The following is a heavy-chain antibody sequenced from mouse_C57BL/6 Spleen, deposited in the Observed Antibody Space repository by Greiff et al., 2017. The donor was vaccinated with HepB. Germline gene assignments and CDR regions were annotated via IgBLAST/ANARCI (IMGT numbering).Heavy chain of an antibody. J-gene: IGHJ2*01. CDR3: TRGAYYSNYEGFDY. V-gene: IGHV6-6*01. CDR2: IRNKANNHAT. D-gene: IGHD2-5*01. Sequence: EVQLQESGGGLVQPGGSMKLSCAASGFTFSDAWMDWVRQSPEKGLEWVAEIRNKANNHATYYAESVKGRFTISRDDSKSSVYLQMNSLRAEDTGIYYCTRGAYYSNYEGFDYWGQGTTLTVSS. CDR1: GFTFSDAW.